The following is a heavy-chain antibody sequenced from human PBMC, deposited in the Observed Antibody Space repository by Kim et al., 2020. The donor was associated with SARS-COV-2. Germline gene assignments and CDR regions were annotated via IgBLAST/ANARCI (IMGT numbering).Heavy chain of an antibody. D-gene: IGHD3-22*01. V-gene: IGHV4-39*02. CDR2: IYFSGST. J-gene: IGHJ4*02. CDR3: ARDPSTFYYDSSGYSTFDH. Sequence: SETLSLTCTVSGGSISTHSYYWGWIRQPPGKGLEWIGSIYFSGSTYYNPSLKSRVTISVDTSKNQFSLNLTSVTAADTAVYFCARDPSTFYYDSSGYSTFDHWGQGTLVTVSS. CDR1: GGSISTHSYY.